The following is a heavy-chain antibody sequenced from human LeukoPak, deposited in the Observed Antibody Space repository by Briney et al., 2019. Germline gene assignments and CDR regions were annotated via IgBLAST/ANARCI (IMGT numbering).Heavy chain of an antibody. CDR2: IYYSGST. V-gene: IGHV4-59*08. CDR1: GGSISSYY. Sequence: PSETLSLTCTVSGGSISSYYWSWIRQPPGKGLEWIGYIYYSGSTNYNPSLKSRVTISVDTSKNQFSLKLSSVTAADTAVYYCARRRRDSFWYFDLWGRGTLVTVSS. J-gene: IGHJ2*01. D-gene: IGHD5-24*01. CDR3: ARRRRDSFWYFDL.